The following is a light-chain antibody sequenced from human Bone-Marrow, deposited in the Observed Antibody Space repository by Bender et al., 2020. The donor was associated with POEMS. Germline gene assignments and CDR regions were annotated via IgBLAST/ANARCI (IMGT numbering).Light chain of an antibody. Sequence: QSVLTQPPSVSGTPGQRVTISCSGSGSNIGGYPVNWYQQLPGTAPRLLIYTNNERPSGVPDRFSGSKSGNMATLTISRVEAGDEADYYCQVWDPTRSQPVFGGGTRLTVL. J-gene: IGLJ2*01. CDR2: TNN. CDR3: QVWDPTRSQPV. CDR1: GSNIGGYP. V-gene: IGLV1-44*01.